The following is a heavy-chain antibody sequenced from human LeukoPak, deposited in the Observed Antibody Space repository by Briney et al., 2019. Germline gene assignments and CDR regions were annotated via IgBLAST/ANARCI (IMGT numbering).Heavy chain of an antibody. CDR3: ARYRHLGY. CDR1: GFTFSSYA. Sequence: GGSLRLSCAASGFTFSSYAMHWVRQAPGKGLEWVAVISYDGSNKYYADSVKGRFTISRDNSKNSLYLQMNSLRAEDTAVYYCARYRHLGYWGQGTLVTVSS. J-gene: IGHJ4*02. CDR2: ISYDGSNK. V-gene: IGHV3-30-3*01.